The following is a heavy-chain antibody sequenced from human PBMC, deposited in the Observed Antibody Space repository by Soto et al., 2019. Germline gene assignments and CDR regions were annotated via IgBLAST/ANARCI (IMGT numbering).Heavy chain of an antibody. J-gene: IGHJ2*01. CDR2: IIPIFGTV. Sequence: QVQLVQSGAEVKKPGSSVKVSCKASGGTFSNYPISWLGQAPGQGLEWMGGIIPIFGTVNYAQKFQGRVTITADESTSTAYMELSSLRSEDTAVYYCARGNHRWLQLWYFDLWGRGTLVTVSS. D-gene: IGHD5-12*01. CDR3: ARGNHRWLQLWYFDL. V-gene: IGHV1-69*12. CDR1: GGTFSNYP.